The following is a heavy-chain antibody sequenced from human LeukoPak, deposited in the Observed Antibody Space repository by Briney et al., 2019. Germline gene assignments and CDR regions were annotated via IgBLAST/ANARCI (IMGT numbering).Heavy chain of an antibody. V-gene: IGHV4-39*07. D-gene: IGHD5-18*01. CDR1: GGSISSSSYY. J-gene: IGHJ5*02. Sequence: SETLSLTCTVSGGSISSSSYYWGWSRQPPGKGLEWIGSIYYSGSTYYNPSLKSRVTISVDTSKNQFSLKLSSVTAADTAVYYCARTYGYGLDPWGQGTLVTVSS. CDR2: IYYSGST. CDR3: ARTYGYGLDP.